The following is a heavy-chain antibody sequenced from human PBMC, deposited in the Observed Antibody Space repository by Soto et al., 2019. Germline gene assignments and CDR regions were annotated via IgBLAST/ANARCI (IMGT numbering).Heavy chain of an antibody. CDR3: AKDIWADGHDAFDI. D-gene: IGHD3-10*01. J-gene: IGHJ3*02. V-gene: IGHV3-9*01. Sequence: EVQLVESGGGLVQPGRSLRLSCAASGFTFDDYAMHWVRQAPGKGLEWVSGISWNSGSIGYADSVKGRFTISRDNAKNSLYLQMNSLRAEDTALYYCAKDIWADGHDAFDIWGQGTMVTVSS. CDR1: GFTFDDYA. CDR2: ISWNSGSI.